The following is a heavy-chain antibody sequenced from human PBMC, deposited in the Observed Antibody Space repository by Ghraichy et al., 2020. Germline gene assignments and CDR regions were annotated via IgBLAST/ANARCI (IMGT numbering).Heavy chain of an antibody. J-gene: IGHJ4*02. Sequence: SETLSLTCAVYGGSFSDYYWSWIRQPPGKGLEWIGEINHSGSTSYNPSLKSRVTISVDTSKNQFSLKLSSVTAADTAVYYCAASYSSGRFYFDYWGQGTLVTVSS. CDR3: AASYSSGRFYFDY. D-gene: IGHD6-19*01. CDR1: GGSFSDYY. CDR2: INHSGST. V-gene: IGHV4-34*01.